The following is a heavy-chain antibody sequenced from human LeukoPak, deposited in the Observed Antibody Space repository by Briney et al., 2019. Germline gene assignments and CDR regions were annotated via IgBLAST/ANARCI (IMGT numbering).Heavy chain of an antibody. V-gene: IGHV4-39*07. CDR3: ARGILTGLDYFEY. CDR2: ISYSGST. J-gene: IGHJ4*02. CDR1: GGSVSSSSDS. Sequence: SETLSLTCTVSGGSVSSSSDSWGWIRQPPGKGLEWIGTISYSGSTYYSPSLKSRVTLLLDTSGNQFSLKLSSVTAADTAIYYCARGILTGLDYFEYWGQGILVTVSS. D-gene: IGHD3-9*01.